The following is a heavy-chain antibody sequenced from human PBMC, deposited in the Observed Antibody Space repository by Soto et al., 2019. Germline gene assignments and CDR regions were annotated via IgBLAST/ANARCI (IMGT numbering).Heavy chain of an antibody. Sequence: GRILKHPRKGLEWIGSIYYSGSTYYNPSLKSRVTISVDTSKNQFSLKLSSVTAADTAVYYCARHNPFDYDSSGYWDFDYWGQGTLVTAPQ. J-gene: IGHJ4*02. D-gene: IGHD3-22*01. V-gene: IGHV4-39*01. CDR2: IYYSGST. CDR3: ARHNPFDYDSSGYWDFDY.